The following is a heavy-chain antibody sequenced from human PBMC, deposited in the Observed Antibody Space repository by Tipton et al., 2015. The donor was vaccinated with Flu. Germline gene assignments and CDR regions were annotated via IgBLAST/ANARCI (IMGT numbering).Heavy chain of an antibody. CDR3: ARSSRGWYRAMFD. V-gene: IGHV4-59*01. CDR1: GDSISSFY. Sequence: LSLTCSVSGDSISSFYWSWIRQPPGKGLEWIAYISNSGSSNYNPSLKSRITVSVDTSKNQFSLILSSVTAADTAVYYCARSSRGWYRAMFDWGQGTLVTVSS. D-gene: IGHD6-19*01. J-gene: IGHJ4*02. CDR2: ISNSGSS.